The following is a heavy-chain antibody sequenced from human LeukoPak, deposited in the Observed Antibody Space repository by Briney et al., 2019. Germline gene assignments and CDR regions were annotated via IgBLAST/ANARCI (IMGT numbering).Heavy chain of an antibody. V-gene: IGHV3-30*04. D-gene: IGHD3-9*01. Sequence: PGGSLRLSCAASGFTFSSYAMHWVRQAPGKGLEWVAVISYDGSNKYYADSVKGRFTISRDNSKNTLYLQMNSLRAEDTAVYYCAKDSRSFDWSLANPDYWGQGTLVTVSS. CDR2: ISYDGSNK. CDR3: AKDSRSFDWSLANPDY. CDR1: GFTFSSYA. J-gene: IGHJ4*02.